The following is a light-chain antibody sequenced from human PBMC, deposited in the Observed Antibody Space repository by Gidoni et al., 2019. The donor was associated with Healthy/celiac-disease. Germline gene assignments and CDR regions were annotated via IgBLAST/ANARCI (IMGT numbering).Light chain of an antibody. CDR2: DVS. J-gene: IGLJ2*01. Sequence: QSALTQPASVSGSPGQSLTISCTGTSSDVGGHNYVSWYQQHPGKAPNLMIYDVSNRPSGVSNRFSGSKSGNTASLTISGLQAEDEADYYCSSYTSSSTLAVVFGGGTKLTVL. CDR3: SSYTSSSTLAVV. CDR1: SSDVGGHNY. V-gene: IGLV2-14*01.